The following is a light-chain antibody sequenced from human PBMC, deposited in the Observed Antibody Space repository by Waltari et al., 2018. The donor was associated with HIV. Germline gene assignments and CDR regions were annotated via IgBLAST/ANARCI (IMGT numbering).Light chain of an antibody. CDR1: QSVLYSSNNKNY. J-gene: IGKJ1*01. V-gene: IGKV4-1*01. Sequence: DIVVTQSPDSLALSLGERATINCKSSQSVLYSSNNKNYLAWYQQKPGQPPKLLIYWASARESGVPDRFSGSGSGTDFTLTINGLRAEDAAVYVCHEYYTTPQTFGQGTKVEIK. CDR3: HEYYTTPQT. CDR2: WAS.